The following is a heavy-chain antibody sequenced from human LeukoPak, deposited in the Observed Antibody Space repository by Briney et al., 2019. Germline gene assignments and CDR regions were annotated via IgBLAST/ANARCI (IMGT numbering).Heavy chain of an antibody. J-gene: IGHJ6*03. CDR1: GFTFDDYG. D-gene: IGHD1-26*01. CDR2: INWNGGST. V-gene: IGHV3-20*04. CDR3: ARDPYNGSYGDDYYYYMDV. Sequence: GGSLRLSCAASGFTFDDYGMSWVRQAPGKGLEWVSGINWNGGSTGYADSVKGRFTISRDNAKNSLSLQMNSLRAEDTAVYYCARDPYNGSYGDDYYYYMDVWGKGTTVTISS.